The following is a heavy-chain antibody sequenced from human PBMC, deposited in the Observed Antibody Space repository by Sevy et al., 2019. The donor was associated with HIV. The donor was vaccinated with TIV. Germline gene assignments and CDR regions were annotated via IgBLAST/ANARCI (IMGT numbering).Heavy chain of an antibody. CDR3: ARGGGYCSSTSCYGSLDY. D-gene: IGHD2-2*01. CDR1: GGSISSYH. CDR2: IYYSGST. V-gene: IGHV4-59*01. J-gene: IGHJ4*02. Sequence: SETLSLTCTISGGSISSYHWSWIRQPPGKGLEWIGYIYYSGSTNYNPSLKSRVTISVDTSKNQFSLKLSSVTAADTAVYYCARGGGYCSSTSCYGSLDYWGQGTLVTVSS.